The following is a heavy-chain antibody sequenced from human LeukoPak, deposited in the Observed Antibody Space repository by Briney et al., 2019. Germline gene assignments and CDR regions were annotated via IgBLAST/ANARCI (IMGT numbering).Heavy chain of an antibody. CDR1: GFTFNSYA. J-gene: IGHJ4*02. D-gene: IGHD2-2*01. V-gene: IGHV3-64*01. CDR2: IDSIGDST. Sequence: PGGSLRLSCAASGFTFNSYAMQWVRQAPRKGLEFVSVIDSIGDSTYTTNSVKGRFSISRDNSKNTVYLQMDSLRAEDMAIYYCARADCSSSSCYTVSHWGQGTLVTVSS. CDR3: ARADCSSSSCYTVSH.